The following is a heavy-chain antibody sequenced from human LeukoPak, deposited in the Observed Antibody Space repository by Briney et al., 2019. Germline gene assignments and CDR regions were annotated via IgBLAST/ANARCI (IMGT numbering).Heavy chain of an antibody. J-gene: IGHJ4*02. D-gene: IGHD2-2*01. V-gene: IGHV3-23*01. CDR2: ISATGGST. Sequence: GGSLRLSCAASGFTFSSYAMSWVRQAPGKGLDWVSTISATGGSTVYADSVKGRFTISRDNSRNTLLLQMSSLTADDTAVYYCAKDRDTLPSWLSTFDNWGQGILVTVSS. CDR3: AKDRDTLPSWLSTFDN. CDR1: GFTFSSYA.